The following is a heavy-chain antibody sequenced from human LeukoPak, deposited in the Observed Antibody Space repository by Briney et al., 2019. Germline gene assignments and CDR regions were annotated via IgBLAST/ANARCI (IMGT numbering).Heavy chain of an antibody. CDR3: ARAEVVWFGELYAFDI. CDR2: ISSNGGST. J-gene: IGHJ3*02. CDR1: GFTFSSYA. D-gene: IGHD3-10*01. Sequence: GGSLRLSCAASGFTFSSYAMHWVRQAPGKGLEYASAISSNGGSTYYANSVKGRFTISRDNSKNTLYLQMGSLRAEDMAVYYCARAEVVWFGELYAFDIWGQGTMVTVSS. V-gene: IGHV3-64*01.